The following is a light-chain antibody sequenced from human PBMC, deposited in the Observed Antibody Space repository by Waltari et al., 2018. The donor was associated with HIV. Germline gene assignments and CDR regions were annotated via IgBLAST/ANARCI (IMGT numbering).Light chain of an antibody. CDR2: EVA. CDR3: SSYAGGNSLV. V-gene: IGLV2-8*01. J-gene: IGLJ3*02. CDR1: SSCIGAHKF. Sequence: QSAPTQPPSASRAPGQSGPNPCNGSSSCIGAHKFVSWYQQHPGRAPKLILYEVAKRPSGVPDRFSGSKSGITASLTLSGLQVEDEAEYYCSSYAGGNSLVFGGGTNLTVL.